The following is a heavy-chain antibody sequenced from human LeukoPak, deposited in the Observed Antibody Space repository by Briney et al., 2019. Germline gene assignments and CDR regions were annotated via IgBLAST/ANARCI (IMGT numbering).Heavy chain of an antibody. CDR3: ARLANSGYYWLFDY. CDR1: GFTFSGSW. D-gene: IGHD3-22*01. CDR2: IKEDESEK. Sequence: PGGSLRLSCAASGFTFSGSWMSWVRQAPGKGLEWVANIKEDESEKYYVDSVKGRFTISRDNAKNSLYLQMNSLRAEDTAVYYCARLANSGYYWLFDYWGQGSLVTVSS. J-gene: IGHJ4*02. V-gene: IGHV3-7*04.